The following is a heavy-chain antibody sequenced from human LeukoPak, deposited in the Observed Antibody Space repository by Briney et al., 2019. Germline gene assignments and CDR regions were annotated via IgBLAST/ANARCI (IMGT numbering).Heavy chain of an antibody. J-gene: IGHJ6*03. Sequence: SETLSLTCAVSGGSISRGGYSWSWIRQPPGKGLEWIGYFYYSGSTYYNPSLKSRVTISVDTSKNQFSLKLSSVTAADTAVYYCARDKRYIAARKLDYYYYMDVWGKGTTVTVSS. V-gene: IGHV4-30-4*07. CDR3: ARDKRYIAARKLDYYYYMDV. CDR2: FYYSGST. D-gene: IGHD6-6*01. CDR1: GGSISRGGYS.